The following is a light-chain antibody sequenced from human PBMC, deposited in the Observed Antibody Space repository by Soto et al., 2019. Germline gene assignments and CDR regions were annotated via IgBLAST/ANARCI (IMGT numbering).Light chain of an antibody. CDR2: DIS. CDR1: QTVSRN. Sequence: EVVMTQSPATLSVSPGERATLSCRASQTVSRNLAWYQQRPGQAPRLLIYDISNRATGVPARFSGSGSETEFTLTVRSLQSEDFAVYYCQQRSNWPPWTFGQGTKVDIK. CDR3: QQRSNWPPWT. J-gene: IGKJ1*01. V-gene: IGKV3-15*01.